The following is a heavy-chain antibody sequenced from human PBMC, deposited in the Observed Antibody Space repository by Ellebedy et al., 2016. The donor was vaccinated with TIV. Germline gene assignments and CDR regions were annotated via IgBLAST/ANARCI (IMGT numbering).Heavy chain of an antibody. Sequence: PGGSLRLSCAASGFTFSSYSMNWVRQAPGTGLEWVSYIGSTITIIYYADSVKGRFTIYRDNAKNSLYLQMNSLRAEDTAVYYCARGGCSRLSHSFDIWGQGTMVTVSS. CDR2: IGSTITII. V-gene: IGHV3-48*04. D-gene: IGHD3-10*02. CDR1: GFTFSSYS. J-gene: IGHJ3*02. CDR3: ARGGCSRLSHSFDI.